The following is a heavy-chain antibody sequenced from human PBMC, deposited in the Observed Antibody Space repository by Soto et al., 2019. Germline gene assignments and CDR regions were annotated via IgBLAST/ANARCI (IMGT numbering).Heavy chain of an antibody. CDR1: GFTFSSYA. Sequence: GSLRLSCAASGFTFSSYAMSWVRQAPGKGLEWVSAISGSGGSTYYADSVKGRFTISRDNSKNTLYLQMNSLRAEDTAVYYCAKGLVVVVAATTPFDYWGQGTLVTVFS. CDR3: AKGLVVVVAATTPFDY. D-gene: IGHD2-15*01. CDR2: ISGSGGST. J-gene: IGHJ4*02. V-gene: IGHV3-23*01.